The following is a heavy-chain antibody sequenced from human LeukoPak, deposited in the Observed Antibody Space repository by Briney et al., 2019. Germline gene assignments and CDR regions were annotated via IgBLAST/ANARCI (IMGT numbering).Heavy chain of an antibody. CDR1: GFTFSSYA. J-gene: IGHJ4*02. CDR3: AKGEYYYGSGSYFDY. V-gene: IGHV3-23*01. Sequence: GGSLRLSCAASGFTFSSYAMSWVRQAPGKWLEWVSAISGGGGSTYYADSVKGRFTISRDNSKNTLYLQMNSLRAEDTAVYYCAKGEYYYGSGSYFDYWGQGTLVTVSS. D-gene: IGHD3-10*01. CDR2: ISGGGGST.